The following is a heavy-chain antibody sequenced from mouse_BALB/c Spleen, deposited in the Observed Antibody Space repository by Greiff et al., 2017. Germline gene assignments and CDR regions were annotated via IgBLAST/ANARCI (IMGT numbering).Heavy chain of an antibody. D-gene: IGHD5-1-1*01. J-gene: IGHJ2*01. CDR3: ARGGGYQYYFDY. Sequence: EVQLVESGGGLVKPGGSLKLSCAASGFTFSSYAMSWVRQTPEKRLEWVASISSGGSTYYPDSVKGRFTISRDNARNILYLQMSSLRSEDTAMYYCARGGGYQYYFDYWGQGTTLTVSS. CDR1: GFTFSSYA. CDR2: ISSGGST. V-gene: IGHV5-6-5*01.